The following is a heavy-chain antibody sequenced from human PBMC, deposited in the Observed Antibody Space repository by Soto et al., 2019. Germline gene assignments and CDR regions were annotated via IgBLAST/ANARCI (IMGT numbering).Heavy chain of an antibody. V-gene: IGHV4-31*03. D-gene: IGHD3-3*01. CDR1: GGSISSGGYY. Sequence: QVQLQESGPGLVKPSQTLSLTCTVSGGSISSGGYYWSWIRQHPGKGLEWIGYIYYSGSTYYNPSLQSRVTISLDTAQNQFSLKLGSVTAADTAVYYCARSYYDFWSGYYSDYYYGMDVWGQGTTVTVSS. CDR3: ARSYYDFWSGYYSDYYYGMDV. CDR2: IYYSGST. J-gene: IGHJ6*02.